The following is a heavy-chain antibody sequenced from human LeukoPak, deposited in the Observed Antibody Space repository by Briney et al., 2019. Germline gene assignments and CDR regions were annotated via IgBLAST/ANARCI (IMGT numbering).Heavy chain of an antibody. CDR3: AKDRREQWLVYYFDY. D-gene: IGHD6-19*01. CDR1: GFTFSNYG. V-gene: IGHV3-30*02. J-gene: IGHJ4*02. CDR2: IWYDGSNK. Sequence: GGSLRLSCAASGFTFSNYGMHWVRQAPGKGLEWVAVIWYDGSNKYYADSVKGRFTISRDNSKNTLYLQMNSLRAEDTAVYYCAKDRREQWLVYYFDYWGQGTLVTVSS.